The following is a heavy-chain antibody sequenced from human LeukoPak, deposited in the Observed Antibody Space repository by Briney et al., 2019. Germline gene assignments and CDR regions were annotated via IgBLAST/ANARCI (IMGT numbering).Heavy chain of an antibody. D-gene: IGHD2-2*01. CDR2: IYYSGST. Sequence: SETLSLTCTVSGGSISSGGYYWSWIRQHPGKGLEWIGYIYYSGSTYYNQSLKSRVTISVDTSKNQFSLKLSSVTAADTAVYYCAREYCSSTSCYSDYWGQGTLVTVSS. CDR3: AREYCSSTSCYSDY. J-gene: IGHJ4*02. CDR1: GGSISSGGYY. V-gene: IGHV4-31*03.